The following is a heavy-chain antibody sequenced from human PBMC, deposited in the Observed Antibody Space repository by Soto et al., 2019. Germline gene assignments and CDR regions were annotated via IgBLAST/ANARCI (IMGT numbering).Heavy chain of an antibody. Sequence: EVQLVESGGGLIPPGGSLRLSCAASGFLVNSAYMTWVRQAPGKGLEWLSMINSDGSTLYAESVKGRVTISRDNSKNRLDLQMNSLRAEDTAMYYCERSGYSFAWGYWGQGTLVIVTS. CDR3: ERSGYSFAWGY. V-gene: IGHV3-53*01. CDR1: GFLVNSAY. D-gene: IGHD5-18*01. J-gene: IGHJ4*02. CDR2: INSDGST.